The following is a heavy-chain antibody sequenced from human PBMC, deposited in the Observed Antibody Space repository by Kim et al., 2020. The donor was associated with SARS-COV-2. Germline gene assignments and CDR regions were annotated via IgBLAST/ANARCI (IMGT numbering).Heavy chain of an antibody. CDR1: GYSFTSYW. CDR2: IYPGDSDT. D-gene: IGHD3-10*01. Sequence: GESLKISCKGSGYSFTSYWIGWVRQMPGKGLEWMGIIYPGDSDTRYSPSFQGQVTISADKSISTAYLQWSSLKASDTAMYYCARHQRRYYGSGSYKSSGMDVWGQGTTVTVSS. V-gene: IGHV5-51*01. CDR3: ARHQRRYYGSGSYKSSGMDV. J-gene: IGHJ6*02.